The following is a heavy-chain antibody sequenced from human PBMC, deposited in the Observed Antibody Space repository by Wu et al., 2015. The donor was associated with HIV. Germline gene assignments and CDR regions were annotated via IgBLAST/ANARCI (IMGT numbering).Heavy chain of an antibody. CDR1: GYTFTGYY. V-gene: IGHV1-2*02. J-gene: IGHJ3*02. Sequence: QVQLVQSGAEVKKPGASVKVSCKASGYTFTGYYMHWVRQAPGQGLEWMGWINPNSGGTNYAQKFQGRVTMTRDTSISTAYMELSRLRSDDTAVYYCARLYYYGSGSHDAFDIVGPRDNGHRLF. CDR3: ARLYYYGSGSHDAFDI. D-gene: IGHD3-10*01. CDR2: INPNSGGT.